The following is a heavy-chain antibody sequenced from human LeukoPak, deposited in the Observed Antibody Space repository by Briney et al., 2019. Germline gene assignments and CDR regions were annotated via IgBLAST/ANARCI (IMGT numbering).Heavy chain of an antibody. CDR2: IEKHGSAD. D-gene: IGHD2-2*01. Sequence: GGSLRLSCVGSGFSFSPYWMSWVRQAPGKGLEWLANIEKHGSADYYVDSVKGRFTISRDNAKSSLSLQLDSLRVEDTAVYYCAREVPGVMVAFDLWGQGTMVTVSP. CDR3: AREVPGVMVAFDL. CDR1: GFSFSPYW. J-gene: IGHJ3*01. V-gene: IGHV3-7*01.